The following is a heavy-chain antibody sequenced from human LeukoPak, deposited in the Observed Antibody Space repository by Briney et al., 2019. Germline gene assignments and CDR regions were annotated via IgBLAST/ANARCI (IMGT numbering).Heavy chain of an antibody. V-gene: IGHV4-38-2*02. CDR2: IYHSGSA. CDR3: ARDPVEMATSDAFDI. J-gene: IGHJ3*02. D-gene: IGHD5-24*01. CDR1: GYSISSGYY. Sequence: SETLSLTCTVSGYSISSGYYWGWIRQPPGKGLEWIGSIYHSGSAYYNPSLKSRATISVDTSKNQFSLKLSSVTAADTAVYYCARDPVEMATSDAFDIWGQGTMVTVSS.